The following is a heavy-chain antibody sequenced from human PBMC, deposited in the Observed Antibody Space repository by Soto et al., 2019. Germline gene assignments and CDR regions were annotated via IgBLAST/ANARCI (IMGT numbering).Heavy chain of an antibody. D-gene: IGHD3-22*01. Sequence: ASVKGYCKAAGGALSSYAISWVRQDPGQGLEWMGGIIPIFGTANYAQKFQGRVTITADESTSTAYMELSSLRSEDTAVYYCARGSAYNYYDSSGYYYFDYWGQGTLVTVSS. J-gene: IGHJ4*02. CDR1: GGALSSYA. CDR2: IIPIFGTA. V-gene: IGHV1-69*13. CDR3: ARGSAYNYYDSSGYYYFDY.